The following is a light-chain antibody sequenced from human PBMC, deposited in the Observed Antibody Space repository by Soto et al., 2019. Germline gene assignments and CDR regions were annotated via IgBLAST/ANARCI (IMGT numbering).Light chain of an antibody. Sequence: DIVMTQSPLSLPVTPGEPASISCRSSQSLLHSNGYNFLDWYLQKPGQSPQLLIHLGSNRASGVPDRFSGSGSGTDFTLKISRVEAEDVGVYYCLQALQNPTYTVGLVTNVDIX. V-gene: IGKV2-28*01. J-gene: IGKJ2*01. CDR1: QSLLHSNGYNF. CDR2: LGS. CDR3: LQALQNPTYT.